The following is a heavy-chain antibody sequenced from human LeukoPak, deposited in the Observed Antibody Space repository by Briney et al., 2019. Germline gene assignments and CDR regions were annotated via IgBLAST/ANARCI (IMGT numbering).Heavy chain of an antibody. D-gene: IGHD5-12*01. CDR1: GGTFSSYA. V-gene: IGHV1-69*13. CDR3: ARAKTIIPGAFDI. J-gene: IGHJ3*02. CDR2: IIPIFGTA. Sequence: ASVKVSCKASGGTFSSYAISWVRQAPGQGLEWMGGIIPIFGTANYAQKFQGRVTITADESTSTAYMELSSLRSEDTAVYYCARAKTIIPGAFDIWGQGTMVTVSS.